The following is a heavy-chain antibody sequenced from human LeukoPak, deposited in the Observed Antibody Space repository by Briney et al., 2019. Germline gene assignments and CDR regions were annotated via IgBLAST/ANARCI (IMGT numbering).Heavy chain of an antibody. D-gene: IGHD2-15*01. J-gene: IGHJ3*01. CDR1: RFTFSDYW. CDR2: INRDASRP. Sequence: GGSLRLSCAASRFTFSDYWMHWVRQAPGKGLVWASRINRDASRPSYADSVKGRFTISRDNAKNILYLQMNSLRVEDTALYYCARETREAGSGDHQTDSFDVWGQGTMVSVSS. V-gene: IGHV3-74*01. CDR3: ARETREAGSGDHQTDSFDV.